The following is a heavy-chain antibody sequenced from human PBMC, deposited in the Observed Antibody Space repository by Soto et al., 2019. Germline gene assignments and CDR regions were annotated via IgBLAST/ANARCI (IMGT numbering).Heavy chain of an antibody. Sequence: SETLSLTCTVSGGSISSYYWSWIRQPPGKGLEWIGYIYYSGSTNYNPSLKSRVTISVDTSKNQFSLKLSSVSAADTAVYYCARGRSQWLVSYYFDYWGQGTLVTVSS. CDR1: GGSISSYY. J-gene: IGHJ4*02. D-gene: IGHD6-19*01. CDR2: IYYSGST. CDR3: ARGRSQWLVSYYFDY. V-gene: IGHV4-59*12.